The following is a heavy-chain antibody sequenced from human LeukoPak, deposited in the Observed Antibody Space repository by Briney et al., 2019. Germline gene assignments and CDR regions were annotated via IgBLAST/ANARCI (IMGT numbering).Heavy chain of an antibody. V-gene: IGHV1-69*02. D-gene: IGHD1-26*01. CDR1: GGTFSSYT. J-gene: IGHJ4*02. Sequence: SVKVSCKASGGTFSSYTISLVRQAPGQGLEWMGRIIPILGIANYAQKFQGRVTITADKSTSTAYMELSSLRSEDTAVYYCARLILVGATTDYWGQGTLVTVPS. CDR3: ARLILVGATTDY. CDR2: IIPILGIA.